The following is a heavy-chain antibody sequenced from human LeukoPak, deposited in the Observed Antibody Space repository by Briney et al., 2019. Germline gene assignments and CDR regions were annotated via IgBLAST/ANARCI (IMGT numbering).Heavy chain of an antibody. CDR1: GYTFTGYY. CDR2: INPNSGGT. V-gene: IGHV1-2*02. J-gene: IGHJ4*02. D-gene: IGHD6-19*01. CDR3: ARGQVWSATVAAIPFDY. Sequence: ASVKVSCKASGYTFTGYYMHWVRQAPGQGLEWMGWINPNSGGTNYAQKFQGRVTMTRDTSISTAYMGLSRLRSDDTAVYYCARGQVWSATVAAIPFDYWGQGTLVTVSS.